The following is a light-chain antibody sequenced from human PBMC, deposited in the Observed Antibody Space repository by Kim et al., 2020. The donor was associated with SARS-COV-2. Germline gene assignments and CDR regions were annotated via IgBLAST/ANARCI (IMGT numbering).Light chain of an antibody. CDR2: RDI. V-gene: IGLV3-9*01. J-gene: IGLJ1*01. CDR3: QGWDSSAYV. Sequence: SYELTQPLSVSVALGQTARITCGGNNIGSKNVHWYQQMPGQAPVLVIYRDINRPSGIPERFSGSNSGHTATLTISRAQAGDEADYYYQGWDSSAYVFGTG. CDR1: NIGSKN.